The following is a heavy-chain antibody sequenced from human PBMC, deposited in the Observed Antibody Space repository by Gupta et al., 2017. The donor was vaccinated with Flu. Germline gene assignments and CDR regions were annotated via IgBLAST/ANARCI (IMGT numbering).Heavy chain of an antibody. V-gene: IGHV4-4*07. CDR3: ARDLPVAEDYYYYGMDV. D-gene: IGHD6-19*01. CDR1: GGSISSYY. J-gene: IGHJ6*02. Sequence: QVQLQESGPGLVKPSETLSLTCTVSGGSISSYYWSCIRQPAGKGLEWIGRIYTSGSTNYNPSLKSRVTMSVDTSKNQFSLKLSSVTAADTAVYYCARDLPVAEDYYYYGMDVWGQGTTVTVSS. CDR2: IYTSGST.